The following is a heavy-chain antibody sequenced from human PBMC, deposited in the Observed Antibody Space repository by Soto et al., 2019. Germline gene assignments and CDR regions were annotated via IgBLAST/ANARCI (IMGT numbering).Heavy chain of an antibody. CDR1: GYTFTSYG. Sequence: ASVKVSCKASGYTFTSYGISWVRQAPGQGLEWMGWISAYNGNTNYAQKLQGRVTMTTDTSTSTAYMELRSLRSDDTAVYYCAIGIQWELRSGYYYYGMDVWGQGTTVTVSS. D-gene: IGHD1-26*01. V-gene: IGHV1-18*01. CDR2: ISAYNGNT. J-gene: IGHJ6*02. CDR3: AIGIQWELRSGYYYYGMDV.